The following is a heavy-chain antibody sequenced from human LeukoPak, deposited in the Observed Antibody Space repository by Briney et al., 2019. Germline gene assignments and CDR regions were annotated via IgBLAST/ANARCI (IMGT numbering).Heavy chain of an antibody. V-gene: IGHV3-23*01. Sequence: GGSLRLSCAASGFTFSSHAMSWVRQAPGKGLEWVSAISSSGGSTNYADSVKGRFTISRDNSKNTLYLQMNSLRAEDTAVYFCSNPPGTVIVEGDYGGQGTLVTVSS. CDR1: GFTFSSHA. CDR3: SNPPGTVIVEGDY. CDR2: ISSSGGST. J-gene: IGHJ4*02. D-gene: IGHD3-22*01.